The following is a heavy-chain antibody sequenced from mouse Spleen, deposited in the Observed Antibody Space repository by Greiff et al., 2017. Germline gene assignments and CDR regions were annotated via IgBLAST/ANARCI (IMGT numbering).Heavy chain of an antibody. J-gene: IGHJ4*01. Sequence: DVKLVESGGGLVQPGGSLKLSCATSGFTFSDYYMYWVRQTPEKRLEWVAYISNGGGSTYYPDTVKGRFTISRDNAKNTLYLQMSRLKSEDTAMYYCARKYSSNYAMDYWGQGTSVTVSS. V-gene: IGHV5-12*02. D-gene: IGHD3-1*01. CDR2: ISNGGGST. CDR3: ARKYSSNYAMDY. CDR1: GFTFSDYY.